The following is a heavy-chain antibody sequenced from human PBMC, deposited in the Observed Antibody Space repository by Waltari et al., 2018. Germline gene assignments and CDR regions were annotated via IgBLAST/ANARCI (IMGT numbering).Heavy chain of an antibody. D-gene: IGHD3-10*01. V-gene: IGHV1-46*01. CDR1: GYSFTRYY. J-gene: IGHJ4*02. Sequence: QVQLVQSGAEVQKPGASVKVSCKASGYSFTRYYMHWVRQAPGQGLEWMGVIDPVGGGTTYPRQFQGRVTGTRDTSTSTVYIELSGLRSEDTAVYYCATYGSGRYAHFDYWGQGTLVIVSS. CDR2: IDPVGGGT. CDR3: ATYGSGRYAHFDY.